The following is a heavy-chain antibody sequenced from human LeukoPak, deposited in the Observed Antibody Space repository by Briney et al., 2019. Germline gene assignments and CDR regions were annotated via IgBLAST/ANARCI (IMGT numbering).Heavy chain of an antibody. CDR3: ARGPSITMIVVVYFDY. CDR2: IYFRGNT. CDR1: SGSISSNY. V-gene: IGHV4-4*07. D-gene: IGHD3-22*01. J-gene: IGHJ4*02. Sequence: SETLSLTCTVSSGSISSNYWSWIRQPAGKGLEWIGRIYFRGNTNYNPSLKSRLTMSVDTSKNQFSLKLSSVTAADTAVYYCARGPSITMIVVVYFDYWGQGTLVTVSS.